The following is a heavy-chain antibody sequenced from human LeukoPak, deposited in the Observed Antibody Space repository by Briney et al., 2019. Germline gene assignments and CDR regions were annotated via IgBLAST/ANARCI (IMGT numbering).Heavy chain of an antibody. D-gene: IGHD2-21*02. CDR3: ARRLEGLPFDY. Sequence: PGGSLRLSCAASGFTFTSYAMSWIRQPPGKGLEWIGSIYYSGSTYYNPSLKSRVTISVDTSKNQFSLKLSSVTAADTGVYYCARRLEGLPFDYWGQGTLVTVSS. J-gene: IGHJ4*02. CDR2: IYYSGST. V-gene: IGHV4-39*01. CDR1: GFTFTSYA.